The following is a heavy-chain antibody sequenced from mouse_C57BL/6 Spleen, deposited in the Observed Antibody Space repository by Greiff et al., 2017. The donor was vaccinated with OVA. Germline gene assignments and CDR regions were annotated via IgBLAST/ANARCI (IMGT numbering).Heavy chain of an antibody. Sequence: QVQLQQSGAELVRPGASVTLSCKASGYTFTDYEMHWVKQTPVHGLEWIGAIDPETGGPAYNQKFKGKAILTADKSSSTAYMELRSLTSEDSAVYYCTRSPTTVVAYYFDYWGQGTTLTVSS. CDR3: TRSPTTVVAYYFDY. V-gene: IGHV1-15*01. CDR2: IDPETGGP. CDR1: GYTFTDYE. J-gene: IGHJ2*01. D-gene: IGHD1-1*01.